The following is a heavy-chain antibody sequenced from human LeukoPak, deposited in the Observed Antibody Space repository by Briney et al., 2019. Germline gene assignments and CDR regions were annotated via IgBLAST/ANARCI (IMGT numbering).Heavy chain of an antibody. CDR3: AKDMWRFGELDYDY. Sequence: GGSLRLSCAASGFTFSNYWMHWVRQAPGKGLEWVSLISGDGGSTYYADSVKGRFTISRDNSKNSLYLQMNSLRTEDTALYYCAKDMWRFGELDYDYWGQGTLVTVSS. CDR1: GFTFSNYW. D-gene: IGHD3-10*01. J-gene: IGHJ4*02. CDR2: ISGDGGST. V-gene: IGHV3-43*02.